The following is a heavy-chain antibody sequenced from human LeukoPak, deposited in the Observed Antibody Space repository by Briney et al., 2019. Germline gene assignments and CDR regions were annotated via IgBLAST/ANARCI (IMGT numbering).Heavy chain of an antibody. CDR3: ARAGTSSYYFDY. CDR1: GGSISNKY. V-gene: IGHV3-21*01. CDR2: ISSSSSYI. J-gene: IGHJ4*02. D-gene: IGHD6-6*01. Sequence: ETLSLTCTVSGGSISNKYWSWIRQPPGKGLEWVSSISSSSSYIYYADSVKGRFTISRDNAKNSLYLQMNSLRAEDTAVYYCARAGTSSYYFDYWGQGTLVTVSS.